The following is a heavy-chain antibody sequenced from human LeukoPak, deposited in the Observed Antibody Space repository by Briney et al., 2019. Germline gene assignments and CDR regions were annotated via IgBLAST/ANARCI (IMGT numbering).Heavy chain of an antibody. Sequence: SETLSLTCTVSGGSISSGDYYWSWIRQPPGKGLEWIGYIYYSGSTYYNPSLKSRVTISVDTSKNQFSLKLSSVTAADTAVYYCARFQGTYYYYYGMDVWGQGTTVTVSS. CDR2: IYYSGST. CDR3: ARFQGTYYYYYGMDV. J-gene: IGHJ6*02. V-gene: IGHV4-30-4*02. CDR1: GGSISSGDYY. D-gene: IGHD1-14*01.